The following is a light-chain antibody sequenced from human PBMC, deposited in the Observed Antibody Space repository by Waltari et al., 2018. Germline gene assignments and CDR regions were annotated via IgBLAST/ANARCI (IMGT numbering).Light chain of an antibody. Sequence: QSVLTQPPSVSVAPGQRVTISCTVISSNIRSGYDVHWYQQLPGTAPKLLIYGNSNRPSGVPDRFSGSKSGTSASLAITGLQAEDEADYYCQSYDSSLSGYVFGTGTKVTVL. CDR1: SSNIRSGYD. V-gene: IGLV1-40*01. CDR2: GNS. J-gene: IGLJ1*01. CDR3: QSYDSSLSGYV.